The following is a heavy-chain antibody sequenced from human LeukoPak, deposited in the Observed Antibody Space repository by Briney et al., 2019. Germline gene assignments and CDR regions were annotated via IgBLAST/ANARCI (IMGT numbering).Heavy chain of an antibody. CDR3: ARDNSVGDNAWWFDP. CDR1: GYTFTSYY. Sequence: ASVKVSCKASGYTFTSYYMHWVRQAPGQGLEWMGIINPSGGSTSYAQKFQGRVTMTRDMSTSTDYMELSSLRSEDTAIYYCARDNSVGDNAWWFDPWGQGALVTVSS. D-gene: IGHD1-26*01. V-gene: IGHV1-46*01. CDR2: INPSGGST. J-gene: IGHJ5*02.